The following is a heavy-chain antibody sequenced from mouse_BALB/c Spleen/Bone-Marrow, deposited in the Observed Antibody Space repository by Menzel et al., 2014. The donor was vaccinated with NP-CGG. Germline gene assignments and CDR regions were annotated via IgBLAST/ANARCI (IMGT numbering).Heavy chain of an antibody. CDR1: GFTFTDYY. J-gene: IGHJ2*01. CDR3: ARALIVFDY. V-gene: IGHV7-3*02. Sequence: VQLKQSGGGLVQPGGSLRLSCATSGFTFTDYYMSWVRQPPGKALELLGFIRNKANGYTTEYSASVKGRFTISRDNSQSILYLQMNTLRAEDSATYYCARALIVFDYWGQGTTLTVSS. CDR2: IRNKANGYTT.